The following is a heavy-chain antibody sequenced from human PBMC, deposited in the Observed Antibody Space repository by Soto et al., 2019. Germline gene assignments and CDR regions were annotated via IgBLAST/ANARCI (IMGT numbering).Heavy chain of an antibody. Sequence: QVQLQESGPGLVKPSQTLSLTCTVSGGSISSGDYYWSWIRQPPGKGLEWIGYIYYSGSTYYNPSLKSRVTLPVETSKNQFSLKLSSVTAAVTAVYYCARAPSGSGSYYALLFDYWGQGTLVTVSS. D-gene: IGHD3-10*01. J-gene: IGHJ4*02. CDR3: ARAPSGSGSYYALLFDY. V-gene: IGHV4-30-4*01. CDR2: IYYSGST. CDR1: GGSISSGDYY.